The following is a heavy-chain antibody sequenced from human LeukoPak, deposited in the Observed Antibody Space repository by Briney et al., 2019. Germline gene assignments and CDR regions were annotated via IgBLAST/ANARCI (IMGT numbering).Heavy chain of an antibody. V-gene: IGHV3-21*01. CDR1: GFTFSSYR. J-gene: IGHJ4*02. D-gene: IGHD3-22*01. CDR2: ISSSSSYI. CDR3: ARDFLGTYYYDSSAHFDY. Sequence: GGSLRLSCAASGFTFSSYRMNWVRQAPGKGLEWVSSISSSSSYIYYADSVKGRFTISRDNAKNSLYLQMNSLRAEDTAVYYCARDFLGTYYYDSSAHFDYWGQGTLVTVSS.